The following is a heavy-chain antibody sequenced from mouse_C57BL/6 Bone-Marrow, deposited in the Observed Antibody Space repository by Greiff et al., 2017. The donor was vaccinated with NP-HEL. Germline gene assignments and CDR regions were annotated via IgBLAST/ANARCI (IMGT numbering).Heavy chain of an antibody. D-gene: IGHD2-12*01. CDR2: IYPGSGNT. V-gene: IGHV1-66*01. CDR3: ARSPYSNDEGDY. J-gene: IGHJ4*01. Sequence: VQLQQSGPELVKPGASVKISCKASGYSFTSYYIHWVKQRPGQGLEWIGWIYPGSGNTKYNEKFKGKATLTADTSSSTAYMQLSSLTSEDSAVYYCARSPYSNDEGDYWGQGTSVTVSS. CDR1: GYSFTSYY.